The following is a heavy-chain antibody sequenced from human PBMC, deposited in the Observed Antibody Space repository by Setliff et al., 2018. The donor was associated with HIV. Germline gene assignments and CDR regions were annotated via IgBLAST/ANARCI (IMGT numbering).Heavy chain of an antibody. CDR3: ASEKKAWSVSDSFYEY. D-gene: IGHD3-3*01. CDR2: VHYSGST. V-gene: IGHV4-59*01. Sequence: PSETLSLTCTVSGLSMSYNYWTWIRQSPGKGLECIGYVHYSGSTRYNPSLNSRVTISVDTSKKKFSLKLTSMTATDTAVYYCASEKKAWSVSDSFYEYWGQGVPVTVSS. CDR1: GLSMSYNY. J-gene: IGHJ4*02.